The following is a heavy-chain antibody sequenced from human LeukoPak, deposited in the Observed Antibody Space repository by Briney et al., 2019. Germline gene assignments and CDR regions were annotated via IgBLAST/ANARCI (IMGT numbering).Heavy chain of an antibody. J-gene: IGHJ4*02. CDR1: GNSISCTYFY. CDR2: IFYSGGT. D-gene: IGHD1-26*01. Sequence: PSETLSLTCTVCGNSISCTYFYWRWIRQPPGKGLEWIGSIFYSGGTYHNPSLKSRVTLSVDTSKNQFSLKLTSVTAADTAVYCCAQRHTGARIRWDFWGQGTLVTVSS. V-gene: IGHV4-39*01. CDR3: AQRHTGARIRWDF.